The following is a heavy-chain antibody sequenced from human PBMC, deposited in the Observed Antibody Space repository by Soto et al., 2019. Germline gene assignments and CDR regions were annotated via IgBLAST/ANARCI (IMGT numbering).Heavy chain of an antibody. Sequence: SETLSLTCAVYGGSFSGYYWSWIRQPPGKGLEWIGEINHSGSTNYNPSLKSRVTISVDTSKNQFSLKLSSVTAADTAVYYCAINDYSNYFDYWGQGTLVTVSS. J-gene: IGHJ4*02. CDR3: AINDYSNYFDY. V-gene: IGHV4-34*01. D-gene: IGHD4-4*01. CDR2: INHSGST. CDR1: GGSFSGYY.